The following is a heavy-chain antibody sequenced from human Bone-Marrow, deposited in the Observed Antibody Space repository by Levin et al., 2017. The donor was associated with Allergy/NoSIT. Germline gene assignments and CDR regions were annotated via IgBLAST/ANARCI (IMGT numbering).Heavy chain of an antibody. CDR2: IYYSGST. Sequence: ESLKISCTVSGGSISSSSYYWGWIRQPPGKGLEWIGSIYYSGSTYYNPSLKSRVTISVDTSKNQFSLKLSSVTAADTAVYYCARQGVLEDFGYSYGYWGQGTLVTVSS. V-gene: IGHV4-39*01. J-gene: IGHJ4*02. D-gene: IGHD5-18*01. CDR3: ARQGVLEDFGYSYGY. CDR1: GGSISSSSYY.